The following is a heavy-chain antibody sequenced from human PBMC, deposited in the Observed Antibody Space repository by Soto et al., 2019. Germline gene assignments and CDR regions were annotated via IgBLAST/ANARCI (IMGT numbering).Heavy chain of an antibody. CDR3: ARDPGNFDYADYYYYYGMDV. CDR2: IIPIFGTA. Sequence: ASVKVSCKASGGTFSSYAISWVRQAPGQGLEWMGGIIPIFGTANYAQKFQGRVTITADESTSTAYMELSSLRSEDTAVYYCARDPGNFDYADYYYYYGMDVWGQGTKVTVSS. V-gene: IGHV1-69*13. D-gene: IGHD3-16*01. J-gene: IGHJ6*02. CDR1: GGTFSSYA.